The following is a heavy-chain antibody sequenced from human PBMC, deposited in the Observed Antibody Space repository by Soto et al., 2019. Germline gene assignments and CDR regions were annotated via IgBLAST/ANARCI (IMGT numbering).Heavy chain of an antibody. V-gene: IGHV3-23*01. D-gene: IGHD1-26*01. CDR1: GFPFSTYA. J-gene: IGHJ4*02. CDR3: AKDDKGGVDY. CDR2: ISGSGGST. Sequence: EVQLLESGGGLVQPGGPLGPSLQAPGFPFSTYAIAWVAQAPGKGLEWVSAISGSGGSTYYADSVKGRFTISRDNSKNTLYLQMNSLRAEDTAVYYCAKDDKGGVDYWGQGTLVTVSS.